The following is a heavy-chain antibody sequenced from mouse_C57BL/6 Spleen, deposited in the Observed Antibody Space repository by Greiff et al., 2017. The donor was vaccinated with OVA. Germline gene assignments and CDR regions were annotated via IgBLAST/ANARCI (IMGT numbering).Heavy chain of an antibody. CDR1: GHTFTSYW. V-gene: IGHV1-52*01. CDR3: AFYYGSSYGYFDV. J-gene: IGHJ1*03. CDR2: IDPSDSET. Sequence: QVQLQQPGAELVRPGSSVKLSCKASGHTFTSYWMHWVKQRPIQGLEWIGNIDPSDSETHYNQKFKDKATLTVDKSSSTAYMQLSSLTSEDSAVYYCAFYYGSSYGYFDVWGTGTTVTVSS. D-gene: IGHD1-1*01.